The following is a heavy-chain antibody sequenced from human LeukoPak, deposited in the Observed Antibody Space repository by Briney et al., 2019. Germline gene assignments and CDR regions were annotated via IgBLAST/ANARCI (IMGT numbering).Heavy chain of an antibody. D-gene: IGHD6-6*01. CDR1: EFTFTSYE. V-gene: IGHV3-48*03. J-gene: IGHJ3*02. Sequence: GSLRLSCAASEFTFTSYELNWVRQAPGKGLEWVSYISSSGNTISYADSVKGRFTISRDNAENSLYLQVISLRAEDTAVYYCARGPSIAARYDAFDIWGQGTMVTVSS. CDR2: ISSSGNTI. CDR3: ARGPSIAARYDAFDI.